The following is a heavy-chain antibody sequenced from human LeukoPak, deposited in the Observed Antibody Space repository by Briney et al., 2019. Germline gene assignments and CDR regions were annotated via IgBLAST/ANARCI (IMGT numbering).Heavy chain of an antibody. CDR2: IYYTGST. V-gene: IGHV4-39*07. CDR3: AREFDYGGSIDY. J-gene: IGHJ4*02. Sequence: PSETLSLTCTVSGGSISSRTYYWGWIRQPPGKGLEWIGSIYYTGSTFYNPSLKSRVTISVDTSKNQFSMKLSSVTAADTAVYYCAREFDYGGSIDYWGQGTLATVSS. CDR1: GGSISSRTYY. D-gene: IGHD4-23*01.